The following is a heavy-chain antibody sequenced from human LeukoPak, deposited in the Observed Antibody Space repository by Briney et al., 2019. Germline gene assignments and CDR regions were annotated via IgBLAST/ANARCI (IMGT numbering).Heavy chain of an antibody. CDR2: IRYDGSNK. J-gene: IGHJ4*02. CDR1: GFTFSSYG. V-gene: IGHV3-30*02. Sequence: GGSLRLPCAASGFTFSSYGMHWVRQAPGKGLEWVAFIRYDGSNKYYADSVKGRFTISRDNSKNTLYLQMNSLRAEDTAMYYCAYHSGWYNAIFDSWGQGTLVTVSS. CDR3: AYHSGWYNAIFDS. D-gene: IGHD6-19*01.